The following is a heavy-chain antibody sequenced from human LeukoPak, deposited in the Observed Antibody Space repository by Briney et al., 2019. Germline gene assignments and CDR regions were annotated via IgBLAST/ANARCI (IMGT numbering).Heavy chain of an antibody. Sequence: PSETLSLTCGVSGGSIDITNYWSWVRQAPGKGLEWIGEISHSGTTNYNPSLRSRVTMFLDRANNQFSLSLTSVTAADSAVYYCTRENRPFCAFAYWGQGVLVTVSS. CDR1: GGSIDITNY. D-gene: IGHD2/OR15-2a*01. CDR3: TRENRPFCAFAY. V-gene: IGHV4-4*02. CDR2: ISHSGTT. J-gene: IGHJ4*02.